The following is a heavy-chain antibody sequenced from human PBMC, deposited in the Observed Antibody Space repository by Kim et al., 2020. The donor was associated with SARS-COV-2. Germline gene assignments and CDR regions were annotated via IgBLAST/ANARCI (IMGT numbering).Heavy chain of an antibody. CDR3: TTFPYVYFHG. J-gene: IGHJ4*02. CDR2: T. Sequence: TENAASVKGRFTISRDGSKNTLYLQMTSLKTEDTAGYYCTTFPYVYFHGGGQGTLVTVSS. D-gene: IGHD2-8*01. V-gene: IGHV3-15*01.